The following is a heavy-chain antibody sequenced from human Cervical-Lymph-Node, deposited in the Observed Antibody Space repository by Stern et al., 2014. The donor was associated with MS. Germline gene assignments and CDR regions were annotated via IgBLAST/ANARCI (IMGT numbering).Heavy chain of an antibody. V-gene: IGHV1-2*02. J-gene: IGHJ4*02. CDR3: QAFPAY. CDR1: GYSFTDYY. Sequence: VQLVQSGAEVKKPGASVKVSCRSSGYSFTDYYFHWVRQAPGKGLEWMGCINPSIGVTHYAQQFQGRVTMTRGSSMNTAYMEMSRLRSDDTAVYYCQAFPAYWGQGTLITVSS. CDR2: INPSIGVT.